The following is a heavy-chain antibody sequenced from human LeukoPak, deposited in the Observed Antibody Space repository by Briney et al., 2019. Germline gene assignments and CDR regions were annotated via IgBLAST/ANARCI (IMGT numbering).Heavy chain of an antibody. J-gene: IGHJ4*02. V-gene: IGHV4-34*01. D-gene: IGHD6-6*01. CDR3: ARGLWQLVLDY. Sequence: SETLSLTCAVYGGSFSGYYWSWIRQPPGKGLEWIGEINHSGSTNYNPSLKSRVTISVDTSKNQFSLKLSSVTPADTAVYYCARGLWQLVLDYWGQGTLVTVSS. CDR2: INHSGST. CDR1: GGSFSGYY.